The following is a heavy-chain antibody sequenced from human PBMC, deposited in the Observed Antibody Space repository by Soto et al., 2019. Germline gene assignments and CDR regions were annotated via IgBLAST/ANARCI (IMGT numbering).Heavy chain of an antibody. CDR3: AKDTYYYDTTGYYVYDF. Sequence: QVQLVASGGGVVQPGRSLRLSCAASGFTFSSYGIHWVRQAPGKGLEWVAIISYDGSNRNYADSVKGRFTISRDNSKNTVFLQMNSLRPEDTAVYYCAKDTYYYDTTGYYVYDFWGQGTLVTFSS. CDR2: ISYDGSNR. CDR1: GFTFSSYG. V-gene: IGHV3-30*18. J-gene: IGHJ4*02. D-gene: IGHD3-22*01.